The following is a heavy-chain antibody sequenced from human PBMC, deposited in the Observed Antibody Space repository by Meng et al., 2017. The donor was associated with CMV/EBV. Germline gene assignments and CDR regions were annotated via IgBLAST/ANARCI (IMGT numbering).Heavy chain of an antibody. V-gene: IGHV4-39*01. CDR2: IYYSGST. Sequence: SNSSSSSYWGWIRQPPGKGLGWIGNIYYSGSTYYNPSLKSRVTISVDTSKNQFSPKLSSVTAADTAVYYCARIPRIAAAGTGWFDPWGQGTLVTVSS. D-gene: IGHD6-13*01. CDR3: ARIPRIAAAGTGWFDP. CDR1: SNSSSSSY. J-gene: IGHJ5*02.